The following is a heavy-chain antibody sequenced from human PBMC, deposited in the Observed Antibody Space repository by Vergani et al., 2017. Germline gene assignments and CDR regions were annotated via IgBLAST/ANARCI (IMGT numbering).Heavy chain of an antibody. CDR1: GFTFSSYG. CDR3: ARKYDCWSGSNYYYYMDV. CDR2: IWYDGSNK. V-gene: IGHV3-33*01. J-gene: IGHJ6*03. Sequence: QVQLVESGGGVVQPGRSLRLSCAASGFTFSSYGIHWVRQAPGKGLAWVALIWYDGSNKYYADSVKGRFTISRDNSKNTLYLQMNSLRAEDTAVDYCARKYDCWSGSNYYYYMDVWGKGTTVTVSS. D-gene: IGHD3-3*01.